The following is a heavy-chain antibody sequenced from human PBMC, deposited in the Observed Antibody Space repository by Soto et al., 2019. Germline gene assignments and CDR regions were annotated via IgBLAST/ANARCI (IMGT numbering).Heavy chain of an antibody. D-gene: IGHD4-17*01. Sequence: GGSLRLSCAASGFSFSTYGMHWVCQAPGKGLEWVAVISYDGSNKYYADSVKGRFTISRDNSKNTLYLQMNSLRAEDTAVYYCARATHPTGWFDPWGQGTLVTVSS. CDR3: ARATHPTGWFDP. V-gene: IGHV3-30*03. CDR1: GFSFSTYG. J-gene: IGHJ5*02. CDR2: ISYDGSNK.